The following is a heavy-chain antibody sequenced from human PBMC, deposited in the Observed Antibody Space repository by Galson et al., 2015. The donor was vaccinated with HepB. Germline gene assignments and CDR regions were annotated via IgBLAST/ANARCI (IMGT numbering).Heavy chain of an antibody. J-gene: IGHJ4*02. CDR1: GFSFSDYN. CDR2: ISGTGAYI. CDR3: ARAAKRSLGSSWLNIFYLDY. D-gene: IGHD6-13*01. Sequence: SLRLSCAASGFSFSDYNMNWVRQAPGKGLEWVASISGTGAYIYYADSVKGRFFTSNDSAKKSLSLRLSSLRVDDTAVYFCARAAKRSLGSSWLNIFYLDYWGQGALVSVSS. V-gene: IGHV3-21*01.